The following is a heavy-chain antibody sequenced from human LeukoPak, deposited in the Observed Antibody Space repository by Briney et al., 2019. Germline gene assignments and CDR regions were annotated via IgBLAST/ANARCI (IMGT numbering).Heavy chain of an antibody. Sequence: GGSLRLSCAVSGFTLSTYTMHWVRQAPGKGLEWVAVMSFDGDNKYYADSVKGRFTSSRDDSKNTLYLQMNSLRVEDTAMYFCARDPRRSTGWSYFDYWGQGTLVTVSS. CDR3: ARDPRRSTGWSYFDY. V-gene: IGHV3-30*04. D-gene: IGHD6-19*01. CDR1: GFTLSTYT. CDR2: MSFDGDNK. J-gene: IGHJ4*02.